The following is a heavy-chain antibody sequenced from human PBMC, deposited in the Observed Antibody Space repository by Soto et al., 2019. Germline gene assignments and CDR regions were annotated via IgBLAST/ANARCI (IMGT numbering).Heavy chain of an antibody. Sequence: QVQLVQSGAEVKKPGASVKVSCKASGYTFTGYYMHWVRQAPGQGLEWMGWINPNSGGTNYAQKFQGWVTMTRYTSISTAYMELSRLRSDDTAVYYCARRGDTMVRGADWCMAVWGQGTTVTVAS. V-gene: IGHV1-2*04. CDR1: GYTFTGYY. J-gene: IGHJ6*02. CDR3: ARRGDTMVRGADWCMAV. CDR2: INPNSGGT. D-gene: IGHD3-10*01.